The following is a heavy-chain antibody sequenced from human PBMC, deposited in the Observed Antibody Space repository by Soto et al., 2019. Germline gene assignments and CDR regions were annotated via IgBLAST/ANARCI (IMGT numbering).Heavy chain of an antibody. V-gene: IGHV4-61*01. J-gene: IGHJ4*02. CDR1: GGSVTRGSYY. D-gene: IGHD5-12*01. CDR3: ARDGDGYNN. CDR2: IYSSGGT. Sequence: QVQLQESGPGLVKPSETLSLTCSVSGGSVTRGSYYWSWIRQPPGKGLEWIGYIYSSGGTSYNPSLKSRVTISVDTSKNQFSLKLTSVTAADTAVYYCARDGDGYNNWGQGTLVTVSS.